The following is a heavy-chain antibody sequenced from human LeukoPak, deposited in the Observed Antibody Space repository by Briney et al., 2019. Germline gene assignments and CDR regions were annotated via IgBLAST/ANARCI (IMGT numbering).Heavy chain of an antibody. J-gene: IGHJ5*02. Sequence: ASVKVSCKASGYTFTSNYIHWVRQAPGQGLEWMGMIYPRDGSTSYAQKFQGRVTMTRDTSTSTVYMELSSLRSEDTAVYYCARDPDKLYSRFDPWGQGTLVTVSS. CDR1: GYTFTSNY. CDR3: ARDPDKLYSRFDP. D-gene: IGHD6-13*01. V-gene: IGHV1-46*01. CDR2: IYPRDGST.